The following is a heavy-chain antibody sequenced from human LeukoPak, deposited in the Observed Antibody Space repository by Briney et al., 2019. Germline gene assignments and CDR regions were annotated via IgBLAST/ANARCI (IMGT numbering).Heavy chain of an antibody. CDR3: AGQKYSSSWYLFDY. V-gene: IGHV3-23*01. Sequence: PGGSLRLSCAASGFTFSSYAMSWVRQAPGKGLEWVSVISGSGGTTYYADSVKGRFTISRDNAKNTLHLQMNSLRAEDTAVYSCAGQKYSSSWYLFDYWGQGTPVTVSS. CDR1: GFTFSSYA. D-gene: IGHD6-13*01. CDR2: ISGSGGTT. J-gene: IGHJ4*02.